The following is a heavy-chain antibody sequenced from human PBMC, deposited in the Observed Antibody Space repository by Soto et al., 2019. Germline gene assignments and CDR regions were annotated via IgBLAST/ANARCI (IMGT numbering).Heavy chain of an antibody. V-gene: IGHV3-11*01. CDR3: ARFYDFWSERYGMDV. CDR2: ISSSGSTI. CDR1: GFTFSDYY. J-gene: IGHJ6*02. Sequence: GGSLRLSCAASGFTFSDYYMSWIRQAPGKGLEWVSYISSSGSTIYYADSVKGRFTISRDNAKNSLYLQMNSLRAEDTAVYYCARFYDFWSERYGMDVWGQGTKVTVSS. D-gene: IGHD3-3*01.